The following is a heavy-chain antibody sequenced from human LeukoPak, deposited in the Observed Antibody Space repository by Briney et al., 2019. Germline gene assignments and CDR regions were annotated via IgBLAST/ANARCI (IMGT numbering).Heavy chain of an antibody. CDR3: ARRGSRFFQH. CDR1: GGSFSGYY. CDR2: INHSGST. D-gene: IGHD6-25*01. V-gene: IGHV4-34*01. Sequence: PSETLSLTCAVYGGSFSGYYWSWIRQPPGKGLEWIGEINHSGSTNYNPSLKSRVTISVDTSKNQFSLKLSSVTAADTAVYYCARRGSRFFQHWGQGTLVTVSS. J-gene: IGHJ1*01.